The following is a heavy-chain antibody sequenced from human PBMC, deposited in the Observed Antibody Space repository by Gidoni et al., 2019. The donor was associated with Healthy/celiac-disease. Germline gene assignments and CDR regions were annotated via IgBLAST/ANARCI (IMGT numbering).Heavy chain of an antibody. CDR2: IYTSGST. D-gene: IGHD5-12*01. Sequence: QVQLQESGPGLVKPSETLSLTCTVPGGPISSYYWSWIRQPAGKGLEWIGRIYTSGSTNYNPSLKSRVTMSVDTSKNQFSLKLSSVTAADTAVYYCARDRYWDSGYDSDWFDPWGQGTLVTVSS. CDR1: GGPISSYY. J-gene: IGHJ5*02. V-gene: IGHV4-4*07. CDR3: ARDRYWDSGYDSDWFDP.